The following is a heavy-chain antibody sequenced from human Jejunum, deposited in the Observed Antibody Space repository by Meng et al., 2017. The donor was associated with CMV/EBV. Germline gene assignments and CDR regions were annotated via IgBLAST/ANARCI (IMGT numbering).Heavy chain of an antibody. CDR1: SSSGHYY. CDR2: ISYNGST. Sequence: SSSGHYYWSWVRQAPGKGLEWIGYISYNGSTSYSPSLKTRIAMSIDTSKAQFSLKISSVTAADTAVYYCVSFYYDRSGHNWFDPWGRGTLVTVSS. D-gene: IGHD3-22*01. CDR3: VSFYYDRSGHNWFDP. J-gene: IGHJ5*02. V-gene: IGHV4-30-4*08.